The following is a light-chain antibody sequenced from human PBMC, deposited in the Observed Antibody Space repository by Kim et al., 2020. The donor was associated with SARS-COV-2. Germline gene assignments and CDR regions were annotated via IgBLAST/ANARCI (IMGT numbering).Light chain of an antibody. Sequence: RDAISCSGRSSKFDGNYVSWYQQCPGTAPKLLIYRHTQRPSGVPDRFSGSKSGTSASLAIDGLRSDDEAIYYCAAWDDRVNGPVFGGGTQLTVL. CDR1: SSKFDGNY. J-gene: IGLJ7*01. CDR3: AAWDDRVNGPV. CDR2: RHT. V-gene: IGLV1-47*01.